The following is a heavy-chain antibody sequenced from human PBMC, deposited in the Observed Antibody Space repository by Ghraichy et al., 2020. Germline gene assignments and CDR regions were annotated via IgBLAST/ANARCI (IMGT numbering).Heavy chain of an antibody. CDR3: ARVLNPFGAVLTYYFDY. CDR2: IKEDGSEK. J-gene: IGHJ4*02. D-gene: IGHD3-3*01. CDR1: GFTFSSYW. V-gene: IGHV3-7*01. Sequence: GGSLRLSCAASGFTFSSYWMSWVRQAPGKGLEWVANIKEDGSEKYYVDSVKGRFTISRDNAKNSLYLEMNSLRAEDTALDYCARVLNPFGAVLTYYFDYWGQGALVPVSS.